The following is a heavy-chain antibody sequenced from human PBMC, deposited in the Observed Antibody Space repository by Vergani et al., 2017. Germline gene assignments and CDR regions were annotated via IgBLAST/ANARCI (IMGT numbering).Heavy chain of an antibody. V-gene: IGHV4-59*01. D-gene: IGHD4-17*01. CDR3: ANDPDGDRLSTN. CDR1: GGSISSYY. Sequence: QVQLQQWGAGLLKTSETLSLTCTVSGGSISSYYWSWIRQPPGKGLEWIGYIYYSGSTNYNPSLKSRVTISVDTSKNQFSLKLSSVTAADTAVYYCANDPDGDRLSTNWGQGTLVTVSS. CDR2: IYYSGST. J-gene: IGHJ4*02.